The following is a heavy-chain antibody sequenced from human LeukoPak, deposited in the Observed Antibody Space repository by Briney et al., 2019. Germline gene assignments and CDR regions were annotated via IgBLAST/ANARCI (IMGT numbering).Heavy chain of an antibody. CDR3: ARGAPSLVVVAATPDY. V-gene: IGHV3-21*01. CDR1: GFTFSSYA. D-gene: IGHD2-15*01. Sequence: GGSLRLSCAASGFTFSSYAMSWVRQAPGKGLEWVSSISSSSSYIYYADSVKGRFTISRDNAKNSLYLQMNSLRAEDTAVYYCARGAPSLVVVAATPDYWGQGTLVTVSS. CDR2: ISSSSSYI. J-gene: IGHJ4*02.